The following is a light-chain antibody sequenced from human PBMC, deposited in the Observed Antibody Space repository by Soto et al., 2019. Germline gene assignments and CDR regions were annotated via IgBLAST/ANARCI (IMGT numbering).Light chain of an antibody. CDR2: GAS. Sequence: EIVLTQSTATLSSPPGERATLSCRASQSVSSSLAWYQQKPGQAPRLLIYGASNRAGGIPARFSGSGSGTDFTLTISSLEPEDFAVYYCQQRSNWPVTFGQGTRLELK. J-gene: IGKJ5*01. CDR3: QQRSNWPVT. V-gene: IGKV3-11*01. CDR1: QSVSSS.